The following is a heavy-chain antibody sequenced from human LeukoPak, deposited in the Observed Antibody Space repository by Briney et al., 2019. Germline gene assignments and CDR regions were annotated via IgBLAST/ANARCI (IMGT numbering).Heavy chain of an antibody. V-gene: IGHV3-74*01. CDR1: GFTFSIYW. CDR3: ARVVPRGDYYGMDV. J-gene: IGHJ6*01. CDR2: INTDGSGT. Sequence: GGSLRLSCAASGFTFSIYWMHWVRQAPGKGLVWVSRINTDGSGTIYADSVKGRFTISRDNAKNTLYLQMNGLRAEDTAVYYCARVVPRGDYYGMDVWGQGTTVTVSS.